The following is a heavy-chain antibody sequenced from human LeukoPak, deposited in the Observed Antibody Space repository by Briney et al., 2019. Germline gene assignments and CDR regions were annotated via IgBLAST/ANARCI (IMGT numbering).Heavy chain of an antibody. CDR1: GYTFTGYY. D-gene: IGHD4-17*01. J-gene: IGHJ4*02. CDR3: ARELATVTTLVFDY. V-gene: IGHV1-2*02. CDR2: ISPNSGGT. Sequence: ASVKVSCKASGYTFTGYYMHWVRQAPGQGLEWMGWISPNSGGTNHAQEFQGRVAMTRDTSISTAYMELSRLRSDDTAVYYCARELATVTTLVFDYWGQGTLVTVSS.